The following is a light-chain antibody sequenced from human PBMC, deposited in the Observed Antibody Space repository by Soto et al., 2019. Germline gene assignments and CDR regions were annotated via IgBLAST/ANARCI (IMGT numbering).Light chain of an antibody. CDR3: QQYGGSPHT. CDR1: QSVTNNY. V-gene: IGKV3-20*01. Sequence: EIVLTQSPGTLSLSPGEGATLSCRASQSVTNNYLGWYQQKPGQAPRLLIYGASSRATGIPDRFSGSGSGTDFTLTISRLEPEDFAVYYCQQYGGSPHTFGQGTNLEIK. J-gene: IGKJ2*01. CDR2: GAS.